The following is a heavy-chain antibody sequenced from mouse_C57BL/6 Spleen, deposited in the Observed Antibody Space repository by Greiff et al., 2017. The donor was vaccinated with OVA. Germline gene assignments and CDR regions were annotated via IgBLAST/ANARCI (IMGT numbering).Heavy chain of an antibody. J-gene: IGHJ2*01. D-gene: IGHD1-2*01. CDR2: INPNNGGT. CDR1: GYTFTDYN. Sequence: EVKLMESGPELVKPGASVKIPCKASGYTFTDYNMDWVKQSHGKSLEWIGDINPNNGGTIYNQKFKGKATLTVDKSSSTAYMELRSLTSEDTAVYYCARKGYYGDYFDYWGQGTTLTVSS. V-gene: IGHV1-18*01. CDR3: ARKGYYGDYFDY.